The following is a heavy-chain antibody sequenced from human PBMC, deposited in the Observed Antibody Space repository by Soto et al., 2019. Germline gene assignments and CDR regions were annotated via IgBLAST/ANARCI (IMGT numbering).Heavy chain of an antibody. CDR2: IIPIFGTA. D-gene: IGHD6-13*01. J-gene: IGHJ5*02. CDR3: ARGTPSSSWYDGWFDP. Sequence: ASVNVSCKSSGGTFSSYSISWVRQAPGQGLECMGGIIPIFGTANYAQKFQGRVTITADESTSTAYMELSSLRSEDTAVYYCARGTPSSSWYDGWFDPWGQGTLVTVSS. V-gene: IGHV1-69*13. CDR1: GGTFSSYS.